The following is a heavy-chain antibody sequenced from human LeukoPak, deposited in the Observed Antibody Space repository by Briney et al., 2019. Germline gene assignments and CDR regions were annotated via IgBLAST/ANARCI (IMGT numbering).Heavy chain of an antibody. CDR2: ISGSGGST. CDR1: GFTFSSYA. D-gene: IGHD3-22*01. Sequence: GGSLRLSCAASGFTFSSYAMSWVRQAPGKGLEWVSAISGSGGSTYYADSVKGRFTISRDTSKNTLYLQMNSPRAEDTAVYYCAKDMYYDSSGPVFDYWGQGTLVTVSS. J-gene: IGHJ4*02. V-gene: IGHV3-23*01. CDR3: AKDMYYDSSGPVFDY.